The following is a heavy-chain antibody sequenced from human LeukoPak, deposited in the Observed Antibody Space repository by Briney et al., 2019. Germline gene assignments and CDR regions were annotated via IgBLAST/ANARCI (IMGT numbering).Heavy chain of an antibody. CDR1: GYTFTSHY. CDR3: ARAMDYYFWSRFDY. V-gene: IGHV1-46*01. J-gene: IGHJ4*02. D-gene: IGHD3-3*01. Sequence: SVNVPCKACGYTFTSHYMLWVRQAPAQGREWMGIINPSGGSTSYAQKFQGRVNMTRDTSTSTVYMELSSLTSEDTAVYYCARAMDYYFWSRFDYWGQGTLVTVSS. CDR2: INPSGGST.